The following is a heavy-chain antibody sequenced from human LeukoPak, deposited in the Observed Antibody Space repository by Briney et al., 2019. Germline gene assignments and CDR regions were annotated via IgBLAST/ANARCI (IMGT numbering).Heavy chain of an antibody. CDR3: ARLGYSAYETYYFDY. J-gene: IGHJ4*02. CDR2: ICGSDGSR. D-gene: IGHD5-12*01. Sequence: GGSLRLSCAASGFTFSTYAMSWVRQAPGKGLEWVSAICGSDGSRYYADSVKGRFTISRDNAKNSLFLQMNSLRVEDTAVYYCARLGYSAYETYYFDYWGQGTLVTVSS. V-gene: IGHV3-23*01. CDR1: GFTFSTYA.